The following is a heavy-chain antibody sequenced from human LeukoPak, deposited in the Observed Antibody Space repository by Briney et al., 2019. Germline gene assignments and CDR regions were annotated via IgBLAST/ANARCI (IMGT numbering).Heavy chain of an antibody. V-gene: IGHV3-30*02. CDR2: IRYDGSNK. CDR1: GFTFSSYG. D-gene: IGHD6-13*01. Sequence: GGSLRLSCAASGFTFSSYGMHWVRQAPGKGLEWVALIRYDGSNKYYADSVKGRFTISRDNSKNTLYLQMNSLRAEDTAVYYCAKFWAAARYSSSWFDYWGQGTLVTVSS. CDR3: AKFWAAARYSSSWFDY. J-gene: IGHJ4*02.